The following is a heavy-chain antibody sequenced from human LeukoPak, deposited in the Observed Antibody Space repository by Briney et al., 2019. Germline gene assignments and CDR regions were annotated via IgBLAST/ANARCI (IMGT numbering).Heavy chain of an antibody. CDR1: GFMFSSYG. J-gene: IGHJ4*02. CDR3: AKVVKGSGCSDY. D-gene: IGHD6-19*01. V-gene: IGHV3-30*18. Sequence: GGSLRLSCAASGFMFSSYGMLWVRQAPGKGLEWVAVISYDGSDKYHADSVKGRFTISRDNSKNTLYLQMNSLRAEDTAVYYCAKVVKGSGCSDYWGQGTLVTVSS. CDR2: ISYDGSDK.